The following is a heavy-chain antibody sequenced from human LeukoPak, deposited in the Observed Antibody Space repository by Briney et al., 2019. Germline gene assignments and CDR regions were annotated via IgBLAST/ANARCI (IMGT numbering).Heavy chain of an antibody. V-gene: IGHV4-59*01. J-gene: IGHJ6*02. Sequence: SETLSLTCTVSGGSISSYYWSWIRQPPGKGLEWIGYIYYSGSTNYNPSLKSRVTISVDTSKNQSSLKLSSVTAADTAVYYCASAYYYDSSGYYLPYYYYGMDVWGQGTTVTVSS. CDR2: IYYSGST. CDR3: ASAYYYDSSGYYLPYYYYGMDV. CDR1: GGSISSYY. D-gene: IGHD3-22*01.